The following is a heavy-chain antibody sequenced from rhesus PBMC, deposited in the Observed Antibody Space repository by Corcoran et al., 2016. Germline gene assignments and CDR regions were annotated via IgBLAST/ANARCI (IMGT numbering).Heavy chain of an antibody. CDR1: GGSISDSYR. Sequence: QVQLQESGPGVVKPSETLSLTCAVSGGSISDSYRWSWIRQPPGKGLEWIGYIYGSSTSTNYNPSLKSRVTNSKDTSTNQFYLKLSSVTAADTAVYYCARWEYSSGWYYFDYWGQGVLVTVSS. CDR2: IYGSSTST. J-gene: IGHJ4*01. CDR3: ARWEYSSGWYYFDY. D-gene: IGHD6-31*01. V-gene: IGHV4S10*01.